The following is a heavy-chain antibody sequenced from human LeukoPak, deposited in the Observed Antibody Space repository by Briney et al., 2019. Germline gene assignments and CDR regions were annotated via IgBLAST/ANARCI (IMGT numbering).Heavy chain of an antibody. D-gene: IGHD2-2*01. Sequence: GGSLRLSGAASGFTFSSYSMNWVRQAPGKGLEGVSYISSSSSTIYYADSVKGRFTISRDNAKNSLYLQMNSLRAEDTAVYYCASTRYCSSTSCYFREYFQHWGQGTLVTVSS. CDR2: ISSSSSTI. CDR3: ASTRYCSSTSCYFREYFQH. CDR1: GFTFSSYS. V-gene: IGHV3-48*01. J-gene: IGHJ1*01.